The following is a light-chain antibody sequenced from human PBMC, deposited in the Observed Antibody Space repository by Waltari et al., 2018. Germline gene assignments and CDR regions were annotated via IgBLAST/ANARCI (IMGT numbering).Light chain of an antibody. CDR2: EVS. Sequence: QSALTQPASVSGSPGQSITISCSGTDSDVDAFDFYPWYQQHPGKAPHLIIYEVSNRPSGISNRFSASKSGNTASLTISGLQAEDEADYYCSSYTTSSAPGVFGTGTRVTVL. CDR1: DSDVDAFDF. J-gene: IGLJ1*01. V-gene: IGLV2-14*01. CDR3: SSYTTSSAPGV.